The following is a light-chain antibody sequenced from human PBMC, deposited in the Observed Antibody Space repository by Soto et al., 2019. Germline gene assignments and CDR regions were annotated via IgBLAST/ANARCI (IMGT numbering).Light chain of an antibody. J-gene: IGKJ4*01. CDR3: QQYNNLPLT. CDR2: GAS. Sequence: EVVVTQSPATLSVSPGERVTLSCRASQSVSTNLAWYQQKPGQAPRHLIYGASTRATDIPARFSGSGSGTECTLTISSLQSEDLAVYYCQQYNNLPLTFGGGNKVEIK. CDR1: QSVSTN. V-gene: IGKV3-15*01.